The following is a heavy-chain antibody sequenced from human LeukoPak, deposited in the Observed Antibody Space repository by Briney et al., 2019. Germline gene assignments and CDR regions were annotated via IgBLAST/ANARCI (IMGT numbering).Heavy chain of an antibody. J-gene: IGHJ3*02. CDR2: ISWNSGRI. V-gene: IGHV3-9*01. Sequence: GGSLRLSCAVSGFTFDDYAMHWVRQVPGKGLEWVSGISWNSGRIDYADSVKGRFTISRDNSKNTLYLQMNSLRAEDTAIYYCAKDPNGDYVGAFDSWGQGTMVTVSS. CDR3: AKDPNGDYVGAFDS. CDR1: GFTFDDYA. D-gene: IGHD4-17*01.